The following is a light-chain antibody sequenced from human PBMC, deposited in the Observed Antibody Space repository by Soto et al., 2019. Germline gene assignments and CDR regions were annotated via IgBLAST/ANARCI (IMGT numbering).Light chain of an antibody. J-gene: IGKJ1*01. CDR1: EGIKND. Sequence: DIQMTQSPSSLSASVGDRVTITCRASEGIKNDLGWYQQKPGKAPKRLNYAASILQGGVPSRFSASGSVTEFPLTISSLQPQDCATYYCLQHNGYPLTFGEGTEVEIK. CDR2: AAS. V-gene: IGKV1-17*01. CDR3: LQHNGYPLT.